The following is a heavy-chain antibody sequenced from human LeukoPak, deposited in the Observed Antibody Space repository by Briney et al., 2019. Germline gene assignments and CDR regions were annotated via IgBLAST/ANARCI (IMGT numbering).Heavy chain of an antibody. CDR2: INTNTGNP. Sequence: ASVKVSCKASGYTFSSYYVHWVRQAPGQGLEWMGWINTNTGNPTYAQGFTGRFVFSLDTSVSTAYLQISSLKAEDTAVYYCARGIDGYKLDYRGQGTLVTVSS. CDR3: ARGIDGYKLDY. CDR1: GYTFSSYY. J-gene: IGHJ4*02. V-gene: IGHV7-4-1*02. D-gene: IGHD5-24*01.